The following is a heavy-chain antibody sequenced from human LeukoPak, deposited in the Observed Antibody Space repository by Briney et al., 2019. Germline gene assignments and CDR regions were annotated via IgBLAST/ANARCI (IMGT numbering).Heavy chain of an antibody. D-gene: IGHD2-2*01. J-gene: IGHJ1*01. V-gene: IGHV4-59*01. CDR2: IYYSGNT. CDR1: GGSISSYY. CDR3: ATFTQRQYFQH. Sequence: SETLSLTCTVSGGSISSYYWSWIRQPPGKGLEWIGYIYYSGNTNYNPSLKSRVTISVDTSKNQFSLKLPSVTAADTAVYYCATFTQRQYFQHWGQGTLVTVSS.